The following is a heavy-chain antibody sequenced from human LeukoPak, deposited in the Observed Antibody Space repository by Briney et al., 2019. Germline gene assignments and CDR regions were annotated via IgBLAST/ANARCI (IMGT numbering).Heavy chain of an antibody. CDR1: GFTFGDYA. D-gene: IGHD1-26*01. Sequence: PGRSLRLSCTVSGFTFGDYAMSWVRQAPGKGLEWVGFIRSKAYGGTTECAASVKGRFTISRDDSKSIAYLQMSSLKTEDTAVYYCSRDNWGGTYRIDHWGQGILVTVSS. CDR3: SRDNWGGTYRIDH. J-gene: IGHJ4*02. CDR2: IRSKAYGGTT. V-gene: IGHV3-49*04.